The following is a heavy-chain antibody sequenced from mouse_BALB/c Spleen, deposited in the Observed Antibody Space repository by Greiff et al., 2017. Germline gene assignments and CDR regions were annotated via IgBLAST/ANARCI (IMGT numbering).Heavy chain of an antibody. D-gene: IGHD2-14*01. CDR1: GFNINDSY. Sequence: VQLLQSGAELVKPGASVKLSCTASGFNINDSYMHWVKQRPEQGLEWIGRIDPANGNTKYDPKFQGKATITADTSSNTAYLQLSSLTSEDTAVYYCTRRRRYDGYFDYWGQGTTLTVSS. CDR2: IDPANGNT. J-gene: IGHJ2*01. CDR3: TRRRRYDGYFDY. V-gene: IGHV14-3*02.